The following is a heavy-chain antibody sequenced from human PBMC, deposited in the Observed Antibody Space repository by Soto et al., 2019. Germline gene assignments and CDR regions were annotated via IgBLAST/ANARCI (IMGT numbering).Heavy chain of an antibody. CDR2: MNPNSGNT. J-gene: IGHJ4*02. CDR1: GYTFTSYD. D-gene: IGHD6-19*01. Sequence: QVKLVQSGAEVKKHGASVKVSCKASGYTFTSYDINWVRQATGQGLEWMGWMNPNSGNTGYAHKFQGRVTMTRNTSIGTAYMELSSLRSEDTAVYYCASRPFSSSGWYREDYLGQGTLVTVSS. V-gene: IGHV1-8*01. CDR3: ASRPFSSSGWYREDY.